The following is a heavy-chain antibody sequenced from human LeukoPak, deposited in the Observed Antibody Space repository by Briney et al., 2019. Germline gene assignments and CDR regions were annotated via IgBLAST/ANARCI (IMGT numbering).Heavy chain of an antibody. V-gene: IGHV3-23*01. CDR3: AKSQRNDQQVVQRIDY. D-gene: IGHD2-2*01. CDR1: RFTFSTYA. Sequence: GGSLRLSCTASRFTFSTYAMSWVRQAPGKGLEWVSSISGSGDTTYFTGSVKGRFTISRDNSKNALYLQMSSLRAEDTAVYYCAKSQRNDQQVVQRIDYWGQGTLVTVSS. J-gene: IGHJ4*02. CDR2: ISGSGDTT.